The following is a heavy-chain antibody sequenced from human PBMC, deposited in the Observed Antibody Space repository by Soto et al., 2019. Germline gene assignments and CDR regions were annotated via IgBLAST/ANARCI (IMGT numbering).Heavy chain of an antibody. CDR3: AREEGLGGYCSSTSCYKGPDYGMDV. CDR2: ITGRGDST. J-gene: IGHJ6*02. Sequence: PGGSLRLSCAASGFPFSDHAMHWVRQTPGKGLEWVSAITGRGDSTYYADSVKGRFTISRDNAKNSLYLQMNSLRAEDTAVYYCAREEGLGGYCSSTSCYKGPDYGMDVWGQGTTVTVS. CDR1: GFPFSDHA. D-gene: IGHD2-2*02. V-gene: IGHV3-23*01.